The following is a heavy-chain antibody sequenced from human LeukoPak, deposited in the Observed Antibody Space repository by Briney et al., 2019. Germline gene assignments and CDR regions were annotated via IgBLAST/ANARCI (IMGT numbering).Heavy chain of an antibody. D-gene: IGHD5-12*01. J-gene: IGHJ4*02. V-gene: IGHV4-34*01. Sequence: PSETLSLTCAVYGGSFSAYYWSWIRQPPGKGLEWIGEINHSGSTNYKPSLKSRVTISLDTSKNQFSLKLGSVTAADTAVYYCARGHLWLTNWGQGALVTVSS. CDR3: ARGHLWLTN. CDR2: INHSGST. CDR1: GGSFSAYY.